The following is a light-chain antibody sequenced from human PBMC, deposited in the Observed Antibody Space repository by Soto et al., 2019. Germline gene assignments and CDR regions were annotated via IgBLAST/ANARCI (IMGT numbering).Light chain of an antibody. CDR3: SSYTSSSTYV. V-gene: IGLV2-14*01. J-gene: IGLJ1*01. CDR2: EVN. CDR1: SADVGGFNY. Sequence: QSVLTQPASVSVSPGQSITISCTGTSADVGGFNYVSWYQQHPGKAPKLMIYEVNNRPSGVSNRFSGSKSGNTASLTISGLQAEDEADYYCSSYTSSSTYVFGTGTKVTV.